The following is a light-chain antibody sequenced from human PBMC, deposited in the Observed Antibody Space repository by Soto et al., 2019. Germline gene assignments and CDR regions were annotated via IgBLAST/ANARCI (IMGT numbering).Light chain of an antibody. V-gene: IGKV1-39*01. CDR3: QQSDSTPQT. J-gene: IGKJ1*01. CDR2: AAS. Sequence: DIQMTQSPSSLSASVGDSVTISCRASQSISNYLNWYQQKPGTAPKLLIYAASSLQSGVPSRFSGSGSGTDFTLTISSLQIEDFATYFCQQSDSTPQTFGQGTKVEIK. CDR1: QSISNY.